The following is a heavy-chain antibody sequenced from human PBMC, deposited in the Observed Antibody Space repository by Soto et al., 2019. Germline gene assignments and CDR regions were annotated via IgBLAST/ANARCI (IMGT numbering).Heavy chain of an antibody. CDR1: GYSFTSYW. J-gene: IGHJ6*02. Sequence: GESLKISCNGSGYSFTSYWISWVRQMPGKGLEWMGRIDPSDSYTNYSPSFQGHVTISADKSISTAYLQWGSLKASDTAMYYCAREAHCHSNTLPYYYYGMDVWGQETTVTVSS. CDR3: AREAHCHSNTLPYYYYGMDV. V-gene: IGHV5-10-1*01. CDR2: IDPSDSYT. D-gene: IGHD2-2*01.